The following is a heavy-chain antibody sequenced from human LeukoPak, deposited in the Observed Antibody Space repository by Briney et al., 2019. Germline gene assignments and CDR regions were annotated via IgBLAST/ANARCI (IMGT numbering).Heavy chain of an antibody. CDR1: GFTFSSYA. CDR2: ISGSGGST. D-gene: IGHD3-9*01. V-gene: IGHV3-23*01. CDR3: AKTYYDILTGYYKRDYFDY. J-gene: IGHJ4*02. Sequence: GGSLRLPCAASGFTFSSYAMSWVRQAPGKGLEWVSAISGSGGSTYYADSVKGRFTISRDNSKNTLYLQMNSLRAEDTAVYYCAKTYYDILTGYYKRDYFDYWGQGTLVTVSS.